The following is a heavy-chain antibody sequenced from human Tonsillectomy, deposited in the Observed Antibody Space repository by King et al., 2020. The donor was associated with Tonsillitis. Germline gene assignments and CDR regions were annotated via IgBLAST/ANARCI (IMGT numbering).Heavy chain of an antibody. Sequence: VQLVESGGGLVQPGGSLRLSCAASGFTFSSYWMHWVRQGPGKGLVWVSRINGDGSSTNYADSVKGRFTLSRDNAKNTLYLQMNSLRAEDTAVYYCTRDQTPGPYYFYYMDVWGKGTTATVSS. J-gene: IGHJ6*03. CDR1: GFTFSSYW. CDR2: INGDGSST. CDR3: TRDQTPGPYYFYYMDV. V-gene: IGHV3-74*01.